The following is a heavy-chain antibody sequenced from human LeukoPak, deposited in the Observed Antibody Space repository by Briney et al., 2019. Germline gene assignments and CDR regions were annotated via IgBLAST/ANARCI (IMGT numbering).Heavy chain of an antibody. V-gene: IGHV4-4*02. D-gene: IGHD3-10*01. J-gene: IGHJ4*02. CDR3: ARMGLGDYYGSGSYFPY. CDR2: IYHSGST. CDR1: GGSISSSNW. Sequence: SETLSLTCAVSGGSISSSNWWSWVRQPPGKGLEWIGEIYHSGSTNYNPSLKSRVTISVDTSKNQFSLKLSSVTAADTAVYYCARMGLGDYYGSGSYFPYWGQGTLVTVSS.